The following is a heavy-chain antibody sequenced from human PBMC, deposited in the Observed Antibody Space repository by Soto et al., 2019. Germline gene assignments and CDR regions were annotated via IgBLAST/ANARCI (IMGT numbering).Heavy chain of an antibody. V-gene: IGHV1-69*13. CDR3: ARVWGTYCSGGSCYSYYYYGMDV. CDR1: GGTFSSYA. J-gene: IGHJ6*02. CDR2: IIPIFGTA. Sequence: ASVKVSCKASGGTFSSYAISWVRQAPGQGPEWMGGIIPIFGTANYAQKFQGRVTITADESTSTAYMELSSLRSEDTAVYYCARVWGTYCSGGSCYSYYYYGMDVWGQGTTVTVSS. D-gene: IGHD2-15*01.